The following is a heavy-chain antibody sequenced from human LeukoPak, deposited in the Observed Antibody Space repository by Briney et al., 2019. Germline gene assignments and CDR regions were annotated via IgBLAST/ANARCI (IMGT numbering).Heavy chain of an antibody. CDR1: GGSISSSSYY. Sequence: SETLSLTCTVSGGSISSSSYYWGWIRQPPGKGLEWIGSIYYSGSTNYNPSLKSRVTISVDTSKNQFSLKLSSVTAADTAVYYCARVLMYYYDSSGYYYFDYWGQGTLVTVSS. CDR2: IYYSGST. J-gene: IGHJ4*02. CDR3: ARVLMYYYDSSGYYYFDY. D-gene: IGHD3-22*01. V-gene: IGHV4-39*07.